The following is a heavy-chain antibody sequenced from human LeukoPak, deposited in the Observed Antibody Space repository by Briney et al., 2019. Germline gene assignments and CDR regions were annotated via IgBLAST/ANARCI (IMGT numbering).Heavy chain of an antibody. CDR1: GFTFSSSA. CDR2: IRSKANNYAT. V-gene: IGHV3-73*01. CDR3: TRSSVDY. Sequence: GGSLRLSCAASGFTFSSSAMHWVRQASGKGLEWVGRIRSKANNYATAYAASVKGRFTISRDDSKNTAYLQMNNLKTEDTAVYYCTRSSVDYWGQGILVTVSS. J-gene: IGHJ4*02.